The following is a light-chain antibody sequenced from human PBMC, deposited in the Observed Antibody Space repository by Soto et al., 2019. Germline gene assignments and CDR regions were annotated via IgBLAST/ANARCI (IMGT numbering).Light chain of an antibody. CDR1: SSNIGSNT. CDR2: SNN. J-gene: IGLJ2*01. V-gene: IGLV1-44*01. CDR3: VAWDDSLNGYVV. Sequence: QAVLTQPPSASGTPGQRVTISCSGSSSNIGSNTVNWYQQLPGTAPKLVIYSNNQRPSGDPDRFSGSKSGTSASLAISGLQSEDEADYYCVAWDDSLNGYVVFGGGTKLTVL.